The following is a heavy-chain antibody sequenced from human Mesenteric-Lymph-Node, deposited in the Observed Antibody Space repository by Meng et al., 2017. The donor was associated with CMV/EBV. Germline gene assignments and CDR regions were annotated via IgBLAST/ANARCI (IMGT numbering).Heavy chain of an antibody. J-gene: IGHJ4*02. CDR1: GYTFTGYY. Sequence: ASVKVSCKASGYTFTGYYMHWVRQAPGQGLEWMGWINPNSDKTNYAQKFQGRVTMTRDTSISTAYMDLSRLRSDDTAVYYCARGYCTNGVCYLSDFWGQGTLVTVSS. CDR3: ARGYCTNGVCYLSDF. CDR2: INPNSDKT. V-gene: IGHV1-2*02. D-gene: IGHD2-8*01.